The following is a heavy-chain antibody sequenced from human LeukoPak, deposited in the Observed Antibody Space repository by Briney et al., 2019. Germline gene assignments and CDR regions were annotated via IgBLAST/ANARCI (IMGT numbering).Heavy chain of an antibody. CDR3: ARLSNDYGDYEGHY. CDR1: GGFIRDSGYY. CDR2: VFYSGRT. J-gene: IGHJ4*02. V-gene: IGHV4-39*01. D-gene: IGHD4-17*01. Sequence: SETLSLTCTVSGGFIRDSGYYWGWIRQPPGKGLEWIGTVFYSGRTYYNSSLQSLVTMSVDTSKNQFSLRLSSVAPADTAIYYCARLSNDYGDYEGHYWGQGTLVTVSP.